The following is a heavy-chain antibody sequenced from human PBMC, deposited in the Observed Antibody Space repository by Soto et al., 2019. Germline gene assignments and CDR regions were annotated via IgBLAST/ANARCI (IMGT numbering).Heavy chain of an antibody. CDR1: GYTFTTFP. V-gene: IGHV1-3*01. Sequence: VHLVQSGAEVKKPGASVKVSCEASGYTFTTFPIHWVRQAPGQRLEWMGWINPGNGNTEYSQKFQGRVTITRVTSASTAYLELSSLRSEDTAVYYCASRPGLEGGPFDFWGQGTLVTVTS. CDR3: ASRPGLEGGPFDF. D-gene: IGHD1-1*01. CDR2: INPGNGNT. J-gene: IGHJ4*02.